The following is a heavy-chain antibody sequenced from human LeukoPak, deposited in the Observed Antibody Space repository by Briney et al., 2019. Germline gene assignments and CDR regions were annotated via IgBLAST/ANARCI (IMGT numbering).Heavy chain of an antibody. CDR3: AKDRPYYDSSGYTDPALDY. CDR2: IYSGGST. D-gene: IGHD3-22*01. Sequence: PGGSLRLSCAASGFTVSSNYMSWVRQAPGKGLEWVSVIYSGGSTYYADSVKGRFTISRDNSKNTLYLQMNSLRAEDTAVYYCAKDRPYYDSSGYTDPALDYWGQGTLVTVSS. J-gene: IGHJ4*02. V-gene: IGHV3-53*05. CDR1: GFTVSSNY.